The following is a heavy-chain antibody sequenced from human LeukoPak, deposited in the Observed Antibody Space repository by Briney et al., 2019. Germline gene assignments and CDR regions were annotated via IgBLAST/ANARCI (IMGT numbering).Heavy chain of an antibody. J-gene: IGHJ4*02. CDR1: GFTFSNAW. CDR3: TTEIVVPAAIWRAGGDS. CDR2: IKSKTDGGTT. V-gene: IGHV3-15*01. D-gene: IGHD2-2*02. Sequence: GGSLRLSCAASGFTFSNAWMSWVRQAPGKGLEWVGRIKSKTDGGTTDYAAPVKGRFTISRDDSKNTLYLQMNSLKTEDAAVYYCTTEIVVPAAIWRAGGDSWGQGTLVTVSS.